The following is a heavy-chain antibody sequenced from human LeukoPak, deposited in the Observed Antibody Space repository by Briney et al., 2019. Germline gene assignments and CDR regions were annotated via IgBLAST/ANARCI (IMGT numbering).Heavy chain of an antibody. CDR1: GYSFTNYW. V-gene: IGHV5-51*01. Sequence: GESLKISCKGSGYSFTNYWIGWVRQMAGQGLEWMGIIYPGDSDTRYSPSFQGQVTISADESISTAYLQWSSLKASDTAMYYCARLRWPRGGRSSFDYWGQGALVTVSS. D-gene: IGHD3-10*01. J-gene: IGHJ4*02. CDR2: IYPGDSDT. CDR3: ARLRWPRGGRSSFDY.